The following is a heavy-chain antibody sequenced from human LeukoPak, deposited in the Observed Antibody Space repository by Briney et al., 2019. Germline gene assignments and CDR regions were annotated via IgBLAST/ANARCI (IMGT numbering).Heavy chain of an antibody. CDR3: ARMPMVRGVPSLIDY. J-gene: IGHJ4*02. V-gene: IGHV1-3*01. CDR2: INAGNGNT. D-gene: IGHD3-10*01. CDR1: GYTFTSYA. Sequence: ASVKVSCKASGYTFTSYAMHWVRQAPGQRLEWMGWINAGNGNTKYSQKFQGRVTITRDTSASTAYMELSSLRSEDTAVYYCARMPMVRGVPSLIDYWGQGTLVTVSS.